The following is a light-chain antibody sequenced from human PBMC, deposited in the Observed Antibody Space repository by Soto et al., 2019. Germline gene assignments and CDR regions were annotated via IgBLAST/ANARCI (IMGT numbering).Light chain of an antibody. J-gene: IGLJ3*02. Sequence: QSVLTQPPSVSGAPGQRVTISCTGNSSNIGAGYDVHWYQQLPGTAPKLLIYVNSNRPSGVPDRFSGSRSGTSASLAITGLQAEDEADYYCQSYDTSLSGSVFGGGTKLTVL. V-gene: IGLV1-40*01. CDR2: VNS. CDR1: SSNIGAGYD. CDR3: QSYDTSLSGSV.